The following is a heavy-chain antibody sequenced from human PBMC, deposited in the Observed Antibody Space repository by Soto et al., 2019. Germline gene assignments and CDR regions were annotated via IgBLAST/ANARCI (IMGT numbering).Heavy chain of an antibody. CDR2: ISGSGGST. D-gene: IGHD5-18*01. V-gene: IGHV3-23*01. CDR3: AKGPRDTAMGYYYYGMDV. J-gene: IGHJ6*02. CDR1: GFTFSSYA. Sequence: PGGSLRLSCAASGFTFSSYAMSWVRQAPGKGLEWVSAISGSGGSTYYADSVKGRFTISRDNSKNTLYLQMNSLRAEDTAVYYCAKGPRDTAMGYYYYGMDVWGQGTTVTVSS.